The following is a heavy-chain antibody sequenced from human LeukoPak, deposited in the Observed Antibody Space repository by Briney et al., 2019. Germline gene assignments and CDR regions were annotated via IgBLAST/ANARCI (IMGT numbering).Heavy chain of an antibody. CDR2: ISAYNGNT. CDR1: GYTFTSYG. J-gene: IGHJ4*02. Sequence: GASVKVSCKASGYTFTSYGISWVRQAPGQGLEWMGWISAYNGNTNYAQKLLGRVTMTTDTSTSTAYMELRSLRSDDTAVYYCARGLTGYSYGYFDYWGQGTLVTVSS. V-gene: IGHV1-18*01. CDR3: ARGLTGYSYGYFDY. D-gene: IGHD5-18*01.